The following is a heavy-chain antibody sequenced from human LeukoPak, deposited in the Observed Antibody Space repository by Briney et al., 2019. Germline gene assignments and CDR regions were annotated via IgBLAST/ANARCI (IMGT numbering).Heavy chain of an antibody. Sequence: GGSLRLSCAASGFTFSSYAMSWVRQAPGKGLEWVSAISGSGGSTYYADSVKGRFTISRDNSKNTLYLQMGSLRAEDRAVYYCARGFSGFDYWGQGTLVTVSS. V-gene: IGHV3-23*01. J-gene: IGHJ4*02. D-gene: IGHD1-14*01. CDR3: ARGFSGFDY. CDR2: ISGSGGST. CDR1: GFTFSSYA.